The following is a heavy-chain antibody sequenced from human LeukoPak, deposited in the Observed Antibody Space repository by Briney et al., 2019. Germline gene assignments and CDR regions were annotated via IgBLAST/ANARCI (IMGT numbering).Heavy chain of an antibody. D-gene: IGHD5-24*01. CDR2: IYYSGST. CDR3: ARDHEVATIRYFDY. J-gene: IGHJ4*02. V-gene: IGHV4-61*01. CDR1: GVSISSTYF. Sequence: SETLSLTCTVSGVSISSTYFWGWVRQPPGKGLEWIGYIYYSGSTNYNPSLKSRVTISVDTSKNQFSLKLSSVTAADTAVYYCARDHEVATIRYFDYWGQGTLVTVSS.